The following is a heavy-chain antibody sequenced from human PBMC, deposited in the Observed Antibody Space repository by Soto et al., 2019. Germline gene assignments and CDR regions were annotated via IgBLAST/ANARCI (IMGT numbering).Heavy chain of an antibody. V-gene: IGHV3-21*01. J-gene: IGHJ6*02. CDR3: ARAESTTAMVIYYYYGMDV. Sequence: PGGSLRLSCAASGFTFSSYSMNWVRQAPGKGLEWVSSISSSSSYIYYADSVKGRFTISRDNAKNSLYLQMNSLRAEDTAVYYCARAESTTAMVIYYYYGMDVWGQGATVTVSS. CDR1: GFTFSSYS. CDR2: ISSSSSYI. D-gene: IGHD5-18*01.